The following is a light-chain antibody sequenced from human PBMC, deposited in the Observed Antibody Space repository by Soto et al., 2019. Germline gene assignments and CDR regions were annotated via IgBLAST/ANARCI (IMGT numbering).Light chain of an antibody. CDR2: EVS. Sequence: QSVLTQPASVSGSPGQSITVSCTGTISDVGGYNYVSWYQQHPGNAPKLMIYEVSNRPSGVSNRFSGSKSGNTASLTISGLQAEDEADYYCSSYSSSTSLVVFGGGTKLTVL. V-gene: IGLV2-14*01. J-gene: IGLJ3*02. CDR3: SSYSSSTSLVV. CDR1: ISDVGGYNY.